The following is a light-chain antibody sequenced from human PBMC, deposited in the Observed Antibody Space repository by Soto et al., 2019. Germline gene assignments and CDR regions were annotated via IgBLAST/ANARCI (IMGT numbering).Light chain of an antibody. CDR3: QQSYSTPT. CDR2: AAS. CDR1: QSISSY. V-gene: IGKV1-39*01. Sequence: IQLTHSPSSLSASLGDIVTIACRASQSISSYLNWYQQKPGKAPKVLIYAASSLQSGVPSRFSGSGSGTDFTLTISSLQTEDSATYYCQQSYSTPTFGQGAKVDNK. J-gene: IGKJ1*01.